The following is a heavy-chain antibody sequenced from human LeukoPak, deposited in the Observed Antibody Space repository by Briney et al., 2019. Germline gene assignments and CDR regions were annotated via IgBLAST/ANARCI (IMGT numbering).Heavy chain of an antibody. J-gene: IGHJ5*02. D-gene: IGHD3-10*01. V-gene: IGHV4-39*07. Sequence: SETLSLTCTVSGGSISSSSYYWGWIRQPPGKGLEWIGRISSSGSTNYNPSLKSRVTISVDTSKNQFSLKLSSVTAADTAVYYCARVGYYGSGSYYWFDPWGQGTLVTVSS. CDR2: ISSSGST. CDR3: ARVGYYGSGSYYWFDP. CDR1: GGSISSSSYY.